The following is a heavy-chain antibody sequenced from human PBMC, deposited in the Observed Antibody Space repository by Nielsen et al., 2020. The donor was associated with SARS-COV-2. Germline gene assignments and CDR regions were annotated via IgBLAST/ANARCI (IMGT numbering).Heavy chain of an antibody. J-gene: IGHJ3*02. CDR1: GFTFNIYA. Sequence: GESLKISCIASGFTFNIYAMAWVRRTPGRGLQWVSGISASGGSTYYTDSVKGRFAVSRDNSRNTLYLQMNSLRAEDTAVYYCARVAGYSYGSWGGAFDIWGQGTMVTVSS. D-gene: IGHD5-18*01. CDR2: ISASGGST. V-gene: IGHV3-23*01. CDR3: ARVAGYSYGSWGGAFDI.